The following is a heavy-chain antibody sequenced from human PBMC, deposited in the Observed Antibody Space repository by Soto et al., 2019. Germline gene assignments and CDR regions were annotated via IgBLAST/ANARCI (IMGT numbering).Heavy chain of an antibody. CDR3: AMVFYSSTGTTFHYNGLDV. Sequence: ASVNVSFKASGYNFTSHYMHWVRQAPGQGLESMGIIYPRGGATIYAQKFQGRVTMTRDTSTHTCYMELSSLRSEDTAMYYCAMVFYSSTGTTFHYNGLDVWGECTTVTVS. CDR2: IYPRGGAT. CDR1: GYNFTSHY. D-gene: IGHD3-10*01. J-gene: IGHJ6*02. V-gene: IGHV1-46*01.